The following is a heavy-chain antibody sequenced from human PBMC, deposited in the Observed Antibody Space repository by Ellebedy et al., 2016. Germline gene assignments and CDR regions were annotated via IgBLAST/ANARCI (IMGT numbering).Heavy chain of an antibody. CDR3: GRLSRWSISS. D-gene: IGHD4-23*01. CDR1: GFTVSSDY. Sequence: GGSLRLSCAASGFTVSSDYMSWVRQAPGKGLEWVSVIYSGGNTFYADSVKGRFTISRDNSKNTLYPQMNSLRAEDTAMYYCGRLSRWSISSWGQGSLVTVSP. J-gene: IGHJ5*02. V-gene: IGHV3-53*01. CDR2: IYSGGNT.